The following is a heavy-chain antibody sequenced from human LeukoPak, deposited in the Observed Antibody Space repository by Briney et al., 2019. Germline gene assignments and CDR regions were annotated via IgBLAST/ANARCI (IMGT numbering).Heavy chain of an antibody. D-gene: IGHD6-19*01. CDR2: INAGNGNT. V-gene: IGHV1-3*01. CDR1: GYTFTSYA. CDR3: ARALGSGWARPFDY. J-gene: IGHJ4*02. Sequence: VASVKVSCKASGYTFTSYAMHWVRQAPGQRLEWMGWINAGNGNTKYSQKFQGRVTINRDTSASTAYMELSSLRSEDTAVYYCARALGSGWARPFDYWGQGTLVTVSS.